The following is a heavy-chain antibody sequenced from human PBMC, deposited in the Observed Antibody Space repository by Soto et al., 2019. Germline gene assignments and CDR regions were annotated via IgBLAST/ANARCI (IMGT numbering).Heavy chain of an antibody. CDR1: GFTFSRYA. D-gene: IGHD6-13*01. CDR3: ARDMAAPSSDY. V-gene: IGHV3-21*01. CDR2: ISSSSSYI. Sequence: GGSLRRSCAASGFTFSRYAMSWVRQAPGKGLEWVSSISSSSSYIYYADSVKGRFTISRDNAKNSLYLQMNSLRAEDTAVYYCARDMAAPSSDYWGQGTLVTVS. J-gene: IGHJ4*02.